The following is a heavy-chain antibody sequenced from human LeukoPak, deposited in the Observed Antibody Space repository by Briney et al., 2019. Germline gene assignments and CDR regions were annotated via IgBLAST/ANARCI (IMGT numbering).Heavy chain of an antibody. CDR3: ANRVAQHDS. CDR2: IPSSGPVT. J-gene: IGHJ5*02. V-gene: IGHV3-23*01. Sequence: GRSLRLSCAASGFTFSSYAMSWVRQAPGKGLEWVSGIPSSGPVTYYADSVKGRFTISRDNSKNTLYLQMNSLTAEDTGVYYCANRVAQHDSWGQGTLVTVSS. CDR1: GFTFSSYA. D-gene: IGHD3-16*01.